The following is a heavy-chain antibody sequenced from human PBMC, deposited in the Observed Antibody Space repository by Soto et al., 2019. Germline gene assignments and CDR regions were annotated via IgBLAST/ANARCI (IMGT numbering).Heavy chain of an antibody. D-gene: IGHD3-22*01. V-gene: IGHV4-39*01. CDR3: ARREYYYDSSGYYHNWFDP. CDR1: GGSISSSSYY. J-gene: IGHJ5*02. Sequence: LSLTCTVSGGSISSSSYYWGWIRQPPGKGLEWIGSIYYSGSTYYNPSLKSRVTISVDTSKNQFSLKLSSVTAADTAVYYCARREYYYDSSGYYHNWFDPWGQGTLVTVSS. CDR2: IYYSGST.